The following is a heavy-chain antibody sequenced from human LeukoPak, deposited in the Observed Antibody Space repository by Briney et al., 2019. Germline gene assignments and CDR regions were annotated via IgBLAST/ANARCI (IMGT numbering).Heavy chain of an antibody. V-gene: IGHV1-2*02. Sequence: ASVKVSCKASGYTFTGYYMHWVRQAPAQGLELMGWINPNSGGTNYAQKVQGRVTMTRDTSISTAYMELSRLRSDDTAVYYCARLLSSGWWGDFDYWGQGTLVTVSS. D-gene: IGHD6-13*01. CDR1: GYTFTGYY. J-gene: IGHJ4*02. CDR2: INPNSGGT. CDR3: ARLLSSGWWGDFDY.